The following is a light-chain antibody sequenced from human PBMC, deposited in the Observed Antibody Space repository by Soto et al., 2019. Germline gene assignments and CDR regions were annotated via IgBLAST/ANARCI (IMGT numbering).Light chain of an antibody. CDR3: SSYTSSITLI. CDR2: EVS. V-gene: IGLV2-14*01. Sequence: QSALTQPASVSGSPGQSITISCTGTSSDVGGYNYVSRYQQHPGKAPKLMIYEVSNRPSGVSNRFSGSKSGNTASLTISGLQAEDEADYYCSSYTSSITLIFGGGTKLTVL. CDR1: SSDVGGYNY. J-gene: IGLJ2*01.